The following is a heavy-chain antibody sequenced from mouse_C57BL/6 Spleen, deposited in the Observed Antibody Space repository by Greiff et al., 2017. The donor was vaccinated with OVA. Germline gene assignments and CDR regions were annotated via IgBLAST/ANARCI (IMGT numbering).Heavy chain of an antibody. J-gene: IGHJ2*01. CDR1: GYAFSSYW. V-gene: IGHV1-80*01. CDR3: ARSHYYGSSSYYFDY. D-gene: IGHD1-1*01. CDR2: IYPGDGDT. Sequence: VQVVESGAELVKPGASVKISCKASGYAFSSYWMNWVKQRPGKGLEWIGQIYPGDGDTNYNGKFKGKATLTADKSSSTAYMQLSSLTSEDSAVYFCARSHYYGSSSYYFDYWGQGTTLTVSS.